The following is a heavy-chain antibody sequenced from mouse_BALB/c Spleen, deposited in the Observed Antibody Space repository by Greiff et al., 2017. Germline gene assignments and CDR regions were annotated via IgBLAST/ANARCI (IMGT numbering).Heavy chain of an antibody. CDR2: IYPGNVNT. CDR1: GYTFTSYY. CDR3: ARWQLGVFAY. Sequence: QVQLQQSGPELVKPGASVRISCKASGYTFTSYYIHWVKQRPGQGLEWIGWIYPGNVNTKYNEKFKGKATLTADKSSSTAYMQLSSLTSEDSAVYFCARWQLGVFAYWGQGTLVTVSA. D-gene: IGHD3-1*01. J-gene: IGHJ3*01. V-gene: IGHV1S56*01.